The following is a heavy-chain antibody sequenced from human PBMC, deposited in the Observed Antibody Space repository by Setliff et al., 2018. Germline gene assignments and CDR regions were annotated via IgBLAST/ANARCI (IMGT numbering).Heavy chain of an antibody. V-gene: IGHV4-34*11. D-gene: IGHD3-3*01. CDR2: IYYSGTT. CDR1: GGSFSDYY. J-gene: IGHJ6*03. Sequence: SETLSLTCAAHGGSFSDYYWTWIRQPPGKGLEWIGYIYYSGTTNYNPSVNSRVTISLDTSKNQISLNLFFVTAEDTAVYYCARMSGFQYIDVWDKGTTVTVSS. CDR3: ARMSGFQYIDV.